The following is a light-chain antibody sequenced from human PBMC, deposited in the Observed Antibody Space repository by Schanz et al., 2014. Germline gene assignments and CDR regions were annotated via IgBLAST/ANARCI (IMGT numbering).Light chain of an antibody. V-gene: IGLV2-14*01. CDR2: EVT. J-gene: IGLJ2*01. Sequence: QSALTQPASVSGSPGQSITISCTGTSSDVGGYNFVSWYQQYPGKAPKLMIYEVTKRPSGVPDRFSASKSGNTASLTVSGLQAEDEADYYCSSYTSSSHSVFGGGTKLTVL. CDR1: SSDVGGYNF. CDR3: SSYTSSSHSV.